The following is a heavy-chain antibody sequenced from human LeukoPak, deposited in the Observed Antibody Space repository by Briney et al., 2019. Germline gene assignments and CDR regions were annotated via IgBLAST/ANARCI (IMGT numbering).Heavy chain of an antibody. CDR2: ISHDGTSK. J-gene: IGHJ4*02. CDR1: GFTFTNAG. V-gene: IGHV3-30*01. CDR3: AREDVDTGDF. Sequence: PGGSLRLSCAASGFTFTNAGIHWVRLAAGKGLEWVSFISHDGTSKYYPDSVDGRFIVSRLNSQNTVYLQMNDLRPEDTATYCCAREDVDTGDFWGEGTLVTVSS. D-gene: IGHD5-18*01.